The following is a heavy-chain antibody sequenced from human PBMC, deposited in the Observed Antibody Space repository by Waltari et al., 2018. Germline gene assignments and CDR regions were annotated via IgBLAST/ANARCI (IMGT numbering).Heavy chain of an antibody. J-gene: IGHJ6*02. CDR2: IIPIFGTA. V-gene: IGHV1-69*01. D-gene: IGHD6-13*01. CDR3: ARDSSSWEYYYGMDV. Sequence: QVQLVQSGAEVKKPGSSVKVSCKASGGTFSSYAISWVRQAPGKGLEWMGGIIPIFGTANYAQKCQGRVTITADESTSTAYMELSSLRSEDTAVYYCARDSSSWEYYYGMDVWGQGTTVTVSS. CDR1: GGTFSSYA.